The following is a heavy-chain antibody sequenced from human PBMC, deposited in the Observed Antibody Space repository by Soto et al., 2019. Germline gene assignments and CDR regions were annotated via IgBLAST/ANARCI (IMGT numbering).Heavy chain of an antibody. Sequence: GGSLRLSCAASGFTFSNAWMNWVRQAPGKGLEWVGRIKSKTDGGTTDYAAPMKGRFTISRDDSKNTLYLQMNSLKTEDTAVYYCTTVHYYGSGRNDAFDIWGQGTMVTVSS. CDR2: IKSKTDGGTT. CDR3: TTVHYYGSGRNDAFDI. CDR1: GFTFSNAW. J-gene: IGHJ3*02. V-gene: IGHV3-15*07. D-gene: IGHD3-10*01.